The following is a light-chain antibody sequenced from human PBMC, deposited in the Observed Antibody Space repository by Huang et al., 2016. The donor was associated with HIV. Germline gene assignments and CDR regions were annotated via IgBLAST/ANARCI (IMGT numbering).Light chain of an antibody. CDR1: QSLNNY. CDR2: SAS. V-gene: IGKV1-39*01. CDR3: QQTFSVPLT. Sequence: DLQMTQSPSSLSASVGDTVSITCRASQSLNNYLNWYQQKPGKAPNLVIESASTLNNGVPPRFSGSASGTEFTLTIRSLQPEDFATYYCQQTFSVPLTFGGGTRVEIK. J-gene: IGKJ4*01.